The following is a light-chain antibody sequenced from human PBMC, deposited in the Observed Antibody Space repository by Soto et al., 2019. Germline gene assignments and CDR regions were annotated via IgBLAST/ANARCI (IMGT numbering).Light chain of an antibody. Sequence: EVVMTQSPATLSVSPGERATLSCRASQSVNANLAWYQQKPGQAPRLLIHGASTRATGIPARFGGSEFGTEFILTISSLQSEDFEVYYGQQYNTWLWTFGQGTKVEIK. CDR3: QQYNTWLWT. CDR1: QSVNAN. CDR2: GAS. V-gene: IGKV3-15*01. J-gene: IGKJ1*01.